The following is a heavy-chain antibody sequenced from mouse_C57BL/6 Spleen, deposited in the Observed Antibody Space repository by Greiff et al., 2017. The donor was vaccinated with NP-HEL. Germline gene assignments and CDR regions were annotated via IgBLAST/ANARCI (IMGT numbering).Heavy chain of an antibody. CDR1: VFNFKNTY. D-gene: IGHD1-1*01. CDR2: IYPANGNT. CDR3: APITTVVATRAYWYFDV. J-gene: IGHJ1*03. V-gene: IGHV14-3*01. Sequence: VQLQQSVAELVRPGASVKLSCTASVFNFKNTYMHWVKQRPEQGLEWLGRIYPANGNTKYAPKFQGKATITADTSSNTAYLQLSSLTSEDTAIYYCAPITTVVATRAYWYFDVWGTGTTVTVSS.